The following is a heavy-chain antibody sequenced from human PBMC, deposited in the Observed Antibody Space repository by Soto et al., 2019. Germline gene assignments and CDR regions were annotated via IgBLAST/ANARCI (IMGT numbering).Heavy chain of an antibody. Sequence: QVQLVQSGAELKKPGASVKVSCKASGYTFTNYGISWVRQAPGQGLEWMGWINTYHGNTKYAQKLQGRVTMTKDTSTSTAYMELTSLRSDDTAVYYCGRSPGYSASWGYFYYGMKIWGQGTTVIVSS. CDR2: INTYHGNT. V-gene: IGHV1-18*01. J-gene: IGHJ6*02. CDR3: GRSPGYSASWGYFYYGMKI. D-gene: IGHD6-13*01. CDR1: GYTFTNYG.